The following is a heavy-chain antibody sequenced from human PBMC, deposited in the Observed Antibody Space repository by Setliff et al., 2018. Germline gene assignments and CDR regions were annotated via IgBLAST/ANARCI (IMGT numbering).Heavy chain of an antibody. CDR3: ARINFFVSSGYYYAPDS. CDR2: INNYNFNT. CDR1: AYSFTDYY. Sequence: ASVKVSCKTSAYSFTDYYIQWVRQAPGQGLEWMGWINNYNFNTQYAQKFQGRVTVSTDTSTTTAYLELRFLRPDDTALYYCARINFFVSSGYYYAPDSWGQGTMVTVSS. V-gene: IGHV1-18*01. D-gene: IGHD3-22*01. J-gene: IGHJ4*02.